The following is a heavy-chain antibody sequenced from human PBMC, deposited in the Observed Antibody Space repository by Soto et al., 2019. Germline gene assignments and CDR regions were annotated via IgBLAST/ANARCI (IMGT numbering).Heavy chain of an antibody. V-gene: IGHV4-59*01. D-gene: IGHD6-6*01. CDR2: IYYSGST. CDR3: ARVGSSSSGYGMDV. CDR1: VGSISSYY. Sequence: SEALSLERTVSVGSISSYYWSWIRQPRGKGLEWSGYIYYSGSTNYNPSLKSRVTISVDTSKNQFSLKLSSVTAADTAVYYCARVGSSSSGYGMDVWGQGTTVTVS. J-gene: IGHJ6*02.